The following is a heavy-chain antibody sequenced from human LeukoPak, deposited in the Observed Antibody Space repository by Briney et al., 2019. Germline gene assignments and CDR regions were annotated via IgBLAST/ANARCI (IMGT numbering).Heavy chain of an antibody. CDR1: GFTFSNYG. J-gene: IGHJ4*02. Sequence: GGSLRLSCAASGFTFSNYGMNWVRQTPGKGLEWVSSISGSGVSTYYADSVKGRFTISRDNSKKTLYLQMNSLRAEDTAVYYCARANYGGNSGSDYWGQGTLVTVSS. CDR3: ARANYGGNSGSDY. CDR2: ISGSGVST. D-gene: IGHD4-23*01. V-gene: IGHV3-23*01.